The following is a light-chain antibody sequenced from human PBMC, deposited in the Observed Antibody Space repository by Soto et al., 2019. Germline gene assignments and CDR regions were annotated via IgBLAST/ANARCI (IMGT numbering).Light chain of an antibody. CDR3: QQSYSTPPEKT. CDR1: QSISSY. CDR2: AAS. J-gene: IGKJ1*01. V-gene: IGKV1-39*01. Sequence: DIQITQSPSSLSTSVGDRVTITCRASQSISSYLNWYQQKPGKAPKLLIYAASSLQSGVPSRFSGSGSGTDFTLTISSLQPEDFATYYCQQSYSTPPEKTFGQGTKVDIK.